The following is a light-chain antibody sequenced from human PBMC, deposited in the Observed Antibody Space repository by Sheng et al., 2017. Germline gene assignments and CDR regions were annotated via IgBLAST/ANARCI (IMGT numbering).Light chain of an antibody. CDR3: QKYDSDPXT. CDR2: AAA. CDR1: QGIANF. J-gene: IGKJ3*01. Sequence: DIQMTQSPSSLSASVGDRVTISCRASQGIANFLAWYQLKPGKAPKLLISAAATLESGVPSRFSGTGSGTYFTLTISSLQPEDVATYYCQKYDSDPXTFGPGTKVEIK. V-gene: IGKV1-27*01.